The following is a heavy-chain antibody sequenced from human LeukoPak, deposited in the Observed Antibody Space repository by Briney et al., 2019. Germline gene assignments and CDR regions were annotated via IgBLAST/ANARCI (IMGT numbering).Heavy chain of an antibody. D-gene: IGHD2-2*01. Sequence: PSETLSLTCSVSGGSISGSYWSCIRRPPGKGLEWIGYIYYSGSTNYNPSLKSRVTISVDTSKNQFSLKVRSVTAADTAVYYCARFKSGPGCSSASCTDFDYWGQGTLVTVSS. J-gene: IGHJ4*02. CDR2: IYYSGST. CDR3: ARFKSGPGCSSASCTDFDY. CDR1: GGSISGSY. V-gene: IGHV4-59*08.